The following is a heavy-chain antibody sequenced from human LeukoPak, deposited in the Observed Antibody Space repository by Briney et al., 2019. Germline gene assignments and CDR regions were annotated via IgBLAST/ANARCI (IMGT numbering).Heavy chain of an antibody. CDR3: ARGAVGLFCSSTSCSRGHLDY. CDR2: ISYDGSNK. V-gene: IGHV3-30-3*01. Sequence: PGGSLRLSCAASGFTFSSYAMHWVRQAPGKGLEWVAVISYDGSNKYYADSVKSRFTISRDNSKNTLYLQMNSLRAEDTAVYYCARGAVGLFCSSTSCSRGHLDYWGQGTLVTVSS. CDR1: GFTFSSYA. D-gene: IGHD2-2*01. J-gene: IGHJ4*02.